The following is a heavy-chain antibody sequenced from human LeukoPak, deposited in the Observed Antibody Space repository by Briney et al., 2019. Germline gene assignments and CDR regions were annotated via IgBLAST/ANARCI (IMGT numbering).Heavy chain of an antibody. CDR3: ARDIAVAGTSSSDY. Sequence: ASVKVSCKASGYTFTGYYMHWVRQAPGQGLEWMGWINPNSGGTNYVQKFQGRVTMTRDTSISTAYMELSRLRSDDTAVYYCARDIAVAGTSSSDYWGQGTLVTVSS. J-gene: IGHJ4*02. V-gene: IGHV1-2*02. D-gene: IGHD6-19*01. CDR2: INPNSGGT. CDR1: GYTFTGYY.